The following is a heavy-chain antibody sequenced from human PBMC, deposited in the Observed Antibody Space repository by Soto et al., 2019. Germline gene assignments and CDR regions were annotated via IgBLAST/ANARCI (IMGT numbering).Heavy chain of an antibody. D-gene: IGHD4-17*01. Sequence: PSETLSLTCTVSCGSISSGDYYWSWIRQPPGKGLEWIGYIYYSGSTYYNPSLKSRITISVDTSKNQFSLKLSSVTAADTAVYYCARGGYGDPGYYFDYWGQGTLVTVSS. CDR1: CGSISSGDYY. J-gene: IGHJ4*02. CDR2: IYYSGST. CDR3: ARGGYGDPGYYFDY. V-gene: IGHV4-30-4*01.